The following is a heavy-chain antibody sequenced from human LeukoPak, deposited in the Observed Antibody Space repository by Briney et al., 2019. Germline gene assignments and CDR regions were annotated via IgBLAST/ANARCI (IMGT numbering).Heavy chain of an antibody. D-gene: IGHD2-21*01. Sequence: ASVRVSCKASGYTFINYYMHWVRQAPGQGLEWMGIINPSGGSTSYAQKFQGRVTMTRDTSTSTVYMELSSLRSEDTAVYYCARDESTSILWWWGQGTLVTVSS. J-gene: IGHJ1*01. CDR2: INPSGGST. V-gene: IGHV1-46*01. CDR1: GYTFINYY. CDR3: ARDESTSILWW.